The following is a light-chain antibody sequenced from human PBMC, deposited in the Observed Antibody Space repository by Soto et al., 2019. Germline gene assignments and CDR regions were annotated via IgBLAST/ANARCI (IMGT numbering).Light chain of an antibody. CDR3: QQYNSWPPYT. J-gene: IGKJ2*01. CDR2: DTS. CDR1: QSVSSN. Sequence: EIVLTQSPGTLSVSPGERATLSCRASQSVSSNLAWYQQKPGQAPRLLIYDTSSRATGFPARFSGSGSGTEFTLTISSLQSEDIAVYYCQQYNSWPPYTFGQGTKVEIK. V-gene: IGKV3-15*01.